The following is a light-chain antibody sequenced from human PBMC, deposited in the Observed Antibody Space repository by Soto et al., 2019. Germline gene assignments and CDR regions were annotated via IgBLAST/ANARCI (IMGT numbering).Light chain of an antibody. Sequence: QSALTQPASVSGSPGQSFTISCTGTSSDVGSYNFVSWYQQHPGKAPKIMIYEGSKRPSGVSNRFSGSKSGNTASLTISGLQAEAEAYYYCCSYAGSRVFGGGTKLTVL. CDR1: SSDVGSYNF. CDR2: EGS. J-gene: IGLJ3*02. V-gene: IGLV2-23*01. CDR3: CSYAGSRV.